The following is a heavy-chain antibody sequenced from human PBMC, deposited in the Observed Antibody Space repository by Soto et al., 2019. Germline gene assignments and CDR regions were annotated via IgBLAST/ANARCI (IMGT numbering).Heavy chain of an antibody. J-gene: IGHJ6*02. CDR2: IYPGDSDT. Sequence: PGESLKISCKGSGYSFTSYWIGWVRQMPGKGLEWMGIIYPGDSDTRYSPSFQGQVTISADKSISTAYLQWSSLKAPDTAMYYCARQRYYYDSSGYSAYYYYYGMDVWGQGTTVTVSS. CDR3: ARQRYYYDSSGYSAYYYYYGMDV. D-gene: IGHD3-22*01. CDR1: GYSFTSYW. V-gene: IGHV5-51*01.